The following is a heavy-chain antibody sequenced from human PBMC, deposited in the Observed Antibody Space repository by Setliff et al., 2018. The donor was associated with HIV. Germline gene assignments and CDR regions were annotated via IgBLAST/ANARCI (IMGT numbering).Heavy chain of an antibody. D-gene: IGHD6-19*01. CDR2: IGTLADA. J-gene: IGHJ4*02. Sequence: PGGSLRLSCVTSGFTFGRYDMHWVRQPAGKGLEWVSAIGTLADAYYPDSVKGRFTMSRDNAKNSLYLQMNSLRAEDTAVYYCANGAADGWDLDHWGQGTLVTVSS. V-gene: IGHV3-13*01. CDR3: ANGAADGWDLDH. CDR1: GFTFGRYD.